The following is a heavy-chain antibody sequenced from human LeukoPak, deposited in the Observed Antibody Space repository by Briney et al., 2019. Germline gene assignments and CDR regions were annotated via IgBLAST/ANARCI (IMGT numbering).Heavy chain of an antibody. CDR2: LYDSGST. D-gene: IGHD5-12*01. Sequence: SETLSLTCTVSGGSISSSSYYWDWIRQPPGKGLEWIGNLYDSGSTHYNPSLRSRVTISADTSKNQFSLKLSPVTAADTAVYYCARHTRLGYSGYENAFDIWGQGTMITVSP. CDR1: GGSISSSSYY. CDR3: ARHTRLGYSGYENAFDI. V-gene: IGHV4-39*01. J-gene: IGHJ3*02.